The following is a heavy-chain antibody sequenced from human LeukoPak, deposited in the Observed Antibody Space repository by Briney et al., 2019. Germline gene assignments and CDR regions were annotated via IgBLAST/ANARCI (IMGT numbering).Heavy chain of an antibody. CDR1: GFTFSSYS. D-gene: IGHD3-10*01. CDR2: ISSSSSYI. Sequence: GGSLRLSCAASGFTFSSYSMNWVRQAPGKGLEWVSSISSSSSYIYYADSVKGRFTISRDNAKNSLYLQMNSLRVEDTALYYCARGFRGANWFDPWGQGTLVTVSS. J-gene: IGHJ5*02. CDR3: ARGFRGANWFDP. V-gene: IGHV3-21*04.